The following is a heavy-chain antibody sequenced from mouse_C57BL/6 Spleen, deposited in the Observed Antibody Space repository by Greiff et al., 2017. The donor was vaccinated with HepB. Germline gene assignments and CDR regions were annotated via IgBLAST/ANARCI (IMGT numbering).Heavy chain of an antibody. J-gene: IGHJ4*01. V-gene: IGHV1-7*01. Sequence: QVQLQQPGTELVKPGASVKLSCKASGYTFTSYWMHWVKQRPGQGLEWIGYINPSSGYTKYNQKFKDKATLTADKSSSTAYMQLSSLTYEDSAVYYCARWLRVTEDYAMDYWGQGTSVTVSS. D-gene: IGHD2-2*01. CDR3: ARWLRVTEDYAMDY. CDR1: GYTFTSYW. CDR2: INPSSGYT.